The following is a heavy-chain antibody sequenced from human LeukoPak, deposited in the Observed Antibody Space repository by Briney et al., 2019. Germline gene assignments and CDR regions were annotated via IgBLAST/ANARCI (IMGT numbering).Heavy chain of an antibody. CDR2: IGGSGGST. Sequence: GGSLRLSCAASGFTFSSYAMSWVRQAPGKGLEWVSAIGGSGGSTFYAGSVKGRFTISRDNSKNTLYLQMNSLKAEDTAVYYCAKRIAAAGSRGFDYWGQGTLVTVSS. CDR1: GFTFSSYA. J-gene: IGHJ4*02. V-gene: IGHV3-23*01. CDR3: AKRIAAAGSRGFDY. D-gene: IGHD6-13*01.